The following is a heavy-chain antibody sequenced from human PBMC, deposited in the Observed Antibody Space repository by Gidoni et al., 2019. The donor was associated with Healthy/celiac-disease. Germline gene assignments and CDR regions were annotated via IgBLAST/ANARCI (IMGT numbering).Heavy chain of an antibody. CDR1: GGSIRSYY. CDR2: LYYSGRT. Sequence: QVQLHESGPGLVKPSETLSLTCTVSGGSIRSYYWIWIRQPPGKGLEWIGYLYYSGRTNYNPSLKSRVTISGDTSKNQFSLKLSSVTAADTAVYYCARDRGNYYDRSDAFDIWGQGTMVTVSS. V-gene: IGHV4-59*01. J-gene: IGHJ3*02. D-gene: IGHD3-22*01. CDR3: ARDRGNYYDRSDAFDI.